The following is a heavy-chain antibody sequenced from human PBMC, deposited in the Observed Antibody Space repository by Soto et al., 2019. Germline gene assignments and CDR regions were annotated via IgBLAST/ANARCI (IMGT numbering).Heavy chain of an antibody. CDR3: ARASITMARGPYMDV. CDR1: GASISRGAYY. V-gene: IGHV4-31*03. CDR2: RYYSGTT. Sequence: QVQLQESGPGLVKPSQTLSLTCTVSGASISRGAYYWSWIRQHPGKGLEWIGHRYYSGTTYYNPCLKTRVIISVDTSKNQFSLKLTSVTAADTAVFFCARASITMARGPYMDVWGQGTTVTVSS. J-gene: IGHJ6*02. D-gene: IGHD3-10*01.